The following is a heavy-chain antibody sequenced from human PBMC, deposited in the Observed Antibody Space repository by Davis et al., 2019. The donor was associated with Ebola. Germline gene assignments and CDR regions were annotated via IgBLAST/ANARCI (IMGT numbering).Heavy chain of an antibody. CDR2: INTNSGGT. D-gene: IGHD3-10*01. V-gene: IGHV1-2*02. CDR3: ARGSVLLWFGNANYGMDV. CDR1: GYTFTGYY. J-gene: IGHJ6*02. Sequence: ASVKVSCKASGYTFTGYYMHWVRQAPGQGLEWMGWINTNSGGTNYAQKFQGRVTMTRNTSISTAYMELSSLRSEDTAVYYCARGSVLLWFGNANYGMDVWGQGTTVTVSS.